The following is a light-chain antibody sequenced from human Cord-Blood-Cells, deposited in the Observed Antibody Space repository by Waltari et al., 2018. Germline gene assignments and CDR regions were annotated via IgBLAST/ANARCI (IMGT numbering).Light chain of an antibody. Sequence: QSVLTQPPSASGTPGQRVTISCSGSSSNIGSNTVNWYQQLPGTAPKLLIYSNNQRPSGVPDRCYSSKSDSSASLTISGLQSEYEADYYCAAWDVSLTGWVLGGGTMLTVL. CDR3: AAWDVSLTGWV. CDR2: SNN. CDR1: SSNIGSNT. V-gene: IGLV1-44*01. J-gene: IGLJ3*02.